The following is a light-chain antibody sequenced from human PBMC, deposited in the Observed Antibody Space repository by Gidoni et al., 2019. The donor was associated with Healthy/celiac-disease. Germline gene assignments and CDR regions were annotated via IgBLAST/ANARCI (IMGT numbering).Light chain of an antibody. J-gene: IGKJ3*01. CDR3: QQYYSYPPFT. Sequence: AIRITQSPSSLSASTGDRVTITCRASQGISSYLAWYQQKPGKAPKLLIYAASTLQSGVPSRFSGSGSGTDFTLTISCLQSEDFATYYCQQYYSYPPFTFGPXTKVDIK. V-gene: IGKV1-8*01. CDR1: QGISSY. CDR2: AAS.